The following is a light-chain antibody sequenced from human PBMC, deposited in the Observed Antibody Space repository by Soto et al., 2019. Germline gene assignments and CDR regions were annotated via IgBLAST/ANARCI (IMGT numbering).Light chain of an antibody. CDR1: QDIANY. CDR3: QQYDNLPLT. CDR2: DAS. Sequence: DIQMTQSPSSLSASVGDRVTITCQASQDIANYLNWYQQKAGRAPKFLIYDASTFETGVPSRFSGSGSGTDFTLTISSLQPEDIATYYCQQYDNLPLTFGGGTKVEIK. V-gene: IGKV1-33*01. J-gene: IGKJ4*01.